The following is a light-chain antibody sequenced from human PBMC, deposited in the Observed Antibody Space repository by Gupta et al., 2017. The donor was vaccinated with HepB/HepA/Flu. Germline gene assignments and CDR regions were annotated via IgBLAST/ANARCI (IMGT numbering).Light chain of an antibody. CDR3: QQYGSARGLT. CDR1: ESISGSY. V-gene: IGKV3-20*01. J-gene: IGKJ4*01. Sequence: DIVLTQSPATLSFSPGETATLACRASESISGSYLAWYQKKPGQGPRLLIYGASTRATGIPARFSGSGSGTDFTLTISGLEPEDFAVYYCQQYGSARGLTFGGGTKVDIK. CDR2: GAS.